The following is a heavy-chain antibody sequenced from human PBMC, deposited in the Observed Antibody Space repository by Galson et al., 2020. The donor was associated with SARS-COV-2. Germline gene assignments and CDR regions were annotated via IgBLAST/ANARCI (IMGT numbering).Heavy chain of an antibody. CDR1: GGSFSGYY. CDR3: ARGRKRGLGHYFDY. D-gene: IGHD1-26*01. CDR2: INHSGST. Sequence: SQTLSLTCAVYGGSFSGYYWSWIRQPPGKGLEWIGEINHSGSTNYNPSLKSRVTISVDTSKNQFSLKLSSVTAADTAVYYCARGRKRGLGHYFDYWGQGTLVTVSS. V-gene: IGHV4-34*01. J-gene: IGHJ4*02.